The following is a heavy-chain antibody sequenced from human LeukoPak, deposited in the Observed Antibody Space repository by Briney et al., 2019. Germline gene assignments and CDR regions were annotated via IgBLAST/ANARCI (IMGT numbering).Heavy chain of an antibody. V-gene: IGHV3-21*01. CDR2: ISSSSSYI. Sequence: GGSLRLSCAASGFTFSSYSMNWVRQAPGKGLEWVSSISSSSSYIYYADSVKGRFTISRDNAKNSLYLQMNSLRAEDTAVYYCARVPVTGAFDIWGQGAMVTVSS. J-gene: IGHJ3*02. CDR3: ARVPVTGAFDI. CDR1: GFTFSSYS. D-gene: IGHD4-17*01.